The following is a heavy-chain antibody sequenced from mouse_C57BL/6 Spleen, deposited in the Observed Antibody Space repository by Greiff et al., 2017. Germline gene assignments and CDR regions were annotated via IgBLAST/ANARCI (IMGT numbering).Heavy chain of an antibody. V-gene: IGHV1-9*01. Sequence: VQLQQSGAELMKPGASVTLSCKATGYTFTGYWIEWVKQRPGHGLEWIGEILPGSGSTNYNEKVKGKATVTADTSSNTAYMQLSSLTTEDSAIYYWARSRYYGSRGYFDYWGKGTTLTVSS. J-gene: IGHJ2*01. D-gene: IGHD1-1*01. CDR1: GYTFTGYW. CDR3: ARSRYYGSRGYFDY. CDR2: ILPGSGST.